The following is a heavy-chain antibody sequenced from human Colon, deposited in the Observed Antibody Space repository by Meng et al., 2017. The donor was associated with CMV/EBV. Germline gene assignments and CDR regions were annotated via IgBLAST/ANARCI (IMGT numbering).Heavy chain of an antibody. CDR3: AKGHIGNGFLYYFDY. CDR2: ISWNSGNI. Sequence: SLKISCVASGFTFDDYAMHWVRQAPGKGLEWVSGISWNSGNIAYADSVKGRFTISRDNAKNSLYLQMNSLRPEDMALYYCAKGHIGNGFLYYFDYWGQGTLVTVSS. CDR1: GFTFDDYA. J-gene: IGHJ4*02. V-gene: IGHV3-9*03. D-gene: IGHD3-3*02.